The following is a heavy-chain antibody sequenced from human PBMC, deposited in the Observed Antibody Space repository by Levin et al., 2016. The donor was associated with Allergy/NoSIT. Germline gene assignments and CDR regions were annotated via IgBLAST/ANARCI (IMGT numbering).Heavy chain of an antibody. CDR1: GYTFTSYD. V-gene: IGHV1-8*01. Sequence: ASVKVSCKASGYTFTSYDINWVRQATGQGLEWMGWMNPNSGNTGYAQKFQGRVTMTRDTSISTAYMQLSRLRSDDTAVYYCARDHPGARLRTVEGYFDYWGQGTLVTVSS. J-gene: IGHJ4*02. CDR3: ARDHPGARLRTVEGYFDY. CDR2: MNPNSGNT. D-gene: IGHD4-11*01.